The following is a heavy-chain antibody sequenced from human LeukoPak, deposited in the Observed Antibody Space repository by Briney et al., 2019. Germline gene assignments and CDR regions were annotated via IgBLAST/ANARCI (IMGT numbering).Heavy chain of an antibody. Sequence: SETLSLTCTVSGGSISSYYLSWIRQPPGKGLEWIGYIYYSGSTNYNPSLKSRVTISVDTSRNHFSLKLSSVTAADTAVYYCARTGTTGFTWLDPRGQGTLVTVSS. J-gene: IGHJ5*02. CDR2: IYYSGST. V-gene: IGHV4-59*01. CDR3: ARTGTTGFTWLDP. CDR1: GGSISSYY. D-gene: IGHD1-1*01.